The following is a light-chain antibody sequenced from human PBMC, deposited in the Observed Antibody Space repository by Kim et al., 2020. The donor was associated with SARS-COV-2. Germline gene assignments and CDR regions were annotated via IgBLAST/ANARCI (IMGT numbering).Light chain of an antibody. V-gene: IGKV1-5*01. J-gene: IGKJ1*01. CDR1: QIVDSW. CDR3: QQYGNFVWT. CDR2: DAS. Sequence: DIQMTQSPSTLSASVGDRITITCRASQIVDSWLAWYQQKPGKAPDLLIYDASSLESGVPSRFSGSGSGTEFTLTISSLQPDDFATYYCQQYGNFVWTFGQGTKVDIK.